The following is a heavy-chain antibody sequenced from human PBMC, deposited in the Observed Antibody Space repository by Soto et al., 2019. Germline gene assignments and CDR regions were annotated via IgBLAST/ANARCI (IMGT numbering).Heavy chain of an antibody. Sequence: ESGGGLVKPGGSLRLSCAASGFTFSSYSMNWVRQAPGKGLEWVSSISSSSSYIYYADSVKGRFTISRDNAKNSLYLQMNSLRAEDTAVYYCARVGQWHDAFDIWGQGTMVTVSS. CDR3: ARVGQWHDAFDI. D-gene: IGHD6-19*01. CDR1: GFTFSSYS. V-gene: IGHV3-21*01. CDR2: ISSSSSYI. J-gene: IGHJ3*02.